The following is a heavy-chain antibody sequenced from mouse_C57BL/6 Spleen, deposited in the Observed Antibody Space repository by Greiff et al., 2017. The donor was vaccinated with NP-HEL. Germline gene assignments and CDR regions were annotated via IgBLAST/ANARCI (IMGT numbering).Heavy chain of an antibody. D-gene: IGHD1-1*01. CDR1: GYSFTGYY. Sequence: EVQLQQSGPELVKPGASVKISCKASGYSFTGYYMNWVKQSPEKSLEWIGEINPSTGGTTYNQKFKAKATLTVDKSSSTAYMQLKSLTSEDSAVYYCARVPTVVARSYWYFDVWGTGTTVTVSS. CDR2: INPSTGGT. J-gene: IGHJ1*03. CDR3: ARVPTVVARSYWYFDV. V-gene: IGHV1-42*01.